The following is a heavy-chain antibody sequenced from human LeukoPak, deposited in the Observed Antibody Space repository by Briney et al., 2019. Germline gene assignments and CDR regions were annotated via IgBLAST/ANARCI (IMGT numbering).Heavy chain of an antibody. CDR1: GGSISSYY. D-gene: IGHD3-10*01. V-gene: IGHV4-59*12. J-gene: IGHJ5*02. CDR3: ARVNAGSYYNDAYWFDP. CDR2: IYYSGST. Sequence: SETLSLTCTVSGGSISSYYWSWIRQPPGKGLEWIGYIYYSGSTNYNPSLKSRVTISVDTSKNQFSLKLSSVTAADTAVYYCARVNAGSYYNDAYWFDPWGQGTLVTVSS.